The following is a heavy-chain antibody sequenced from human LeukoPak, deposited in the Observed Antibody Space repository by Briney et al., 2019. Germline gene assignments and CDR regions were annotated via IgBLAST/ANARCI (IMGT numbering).Heavy chain of an antibody. CDR1: GFTFSTYA. CDR3: AGRYCSRISCYTWGILDY. CDR2: ISYDGSNK. Sequence: GGSLRLSCAASGFTFSTYAMHWVRQAPGKGLEWVAVISYDGSNKYYADSVKGRFTISRDNSKNTLYLQMNSLRAEDTAVYYCAGRYCSRISCYTWGILDYWGQGTLVTVSS. D-gene: IGHD2-2*02. V-gene: IGHV3-30-3*01. J-gene: IGHJ4*02.